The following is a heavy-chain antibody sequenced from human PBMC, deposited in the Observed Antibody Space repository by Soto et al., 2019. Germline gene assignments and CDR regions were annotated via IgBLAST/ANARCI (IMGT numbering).Heavy chain of an antibody. CDR3: VVVAATPFGAFDI. Sequence: SDTLSLTCTLSGGSIHSSTYKWDWIRQPPGKGLEWIGSIYYSGSTYYNPSLKSRVTISVDTSKNQFSLKLSSVTAADTAVYYCVVVAATPFGAFDIWGQGTMVS. CDR1: GGSIHSSTYK. D-gene: IGHD2-15*01. J-gene: IGHJ3*02. V-gene: IGHV4-39*01. CDR2: IYYSGST.